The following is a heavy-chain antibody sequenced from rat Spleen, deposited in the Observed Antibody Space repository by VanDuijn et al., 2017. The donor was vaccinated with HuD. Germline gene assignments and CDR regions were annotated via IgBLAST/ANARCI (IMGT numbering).Heavy chain of an antibody. CDR2: ISTGGGNT. CDR3: AKDISRTIAARSYWYFDF. Sequence: EVKLVESGGGLVQPGRSMKLSCAASGFTFSNYYMAWVRQAPTKGLEWVASISTGGGNTYYRDSVKGRFTISRDNAKSTLYLQMESLRSEDTATYYCAKDISRTIAARSYWYFDFWGPGTMVTVSS. D-gene: IGHD1-2*01. CDR1: GFTFSNYY. V-gene: IGHV5-25*01. J-gene: IGHJ1*01.